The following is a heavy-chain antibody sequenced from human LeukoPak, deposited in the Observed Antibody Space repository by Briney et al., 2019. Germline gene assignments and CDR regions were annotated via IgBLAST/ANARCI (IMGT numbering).Heavy chain of an antibody. CDR2: INHSGST. J-gene: IGHJ4*02. CDR1: GGSFSGYY. Sequence: SETLSLTCAVYGGSFSGYYWSWIRQPPGKGLEWIGEINHSGSTNYNPSLKSRVTISVDTSKNQFSLKLSSVTAADTAVYYCARDRRVRGVTRPLDYWGQGTLVTVSS. V-gene: IGHV4-34*01. D-gene: IGHD3-10*01. CDR3: ARDRRVRGVTRPLDY.